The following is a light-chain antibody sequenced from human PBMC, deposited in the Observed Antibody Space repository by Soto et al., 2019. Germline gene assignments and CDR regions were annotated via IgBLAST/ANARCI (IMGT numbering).Light chain of an antibody. CDR3: QQRHRWPIT. Sequence: IVIKKSPATLSVSPGERATLSCRVSQSVSSNLAWYQQKPGQAPTLLIYGASSRATGVPDRFSGSGSGTDFTLTISRLEPEDFAVYYCQQRHRWPITFGQGTRLETK. V-gene: IGKV3D-20*02. J-gene: IGKJ5*01. CDR2: GAS. CDR1: QSVSSN.